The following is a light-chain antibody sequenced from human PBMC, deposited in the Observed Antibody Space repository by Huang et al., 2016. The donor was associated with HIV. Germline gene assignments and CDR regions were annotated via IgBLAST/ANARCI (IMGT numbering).Light chain of an antibody. Sequence: GDRVTITCRASQTISRYLNWYQQKLGEAPKVLIYGASSLQSGVPSRFNGSGSGTDFTLTISSLQPEDFATYYCQQSYSTLPFTFGPGTKVDLK. CDR1: QTISRY. CDR2: GAS. J-gene: IGKJ3*01. CDR3: QQSYSTLPFT. V-gene: IGKV1-39*01.